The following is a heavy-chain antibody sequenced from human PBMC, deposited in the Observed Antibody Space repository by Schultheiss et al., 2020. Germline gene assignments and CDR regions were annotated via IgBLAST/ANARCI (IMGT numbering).Heavy chain of an antibody. CDR2: IYTSGST. CDR1: GGSISSYY. D-gene: IGHD1-1*01. CDR3: AREKKYRESWFDP. J-gene: IGHJ5*02. Sequence: SATVTLTCTVSGGSISSYYWSWIRQPAGKGLEWIGRIYTSGSTNYNPSLKSRVTISVDTSKNQFSLKLSSVTAADTAVYYCAREKKYRESWFDPWGQGTLLTFAS. V-gene: IGHV4-4*07.